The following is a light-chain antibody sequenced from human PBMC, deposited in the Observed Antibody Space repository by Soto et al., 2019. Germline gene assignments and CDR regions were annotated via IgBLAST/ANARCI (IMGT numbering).Light chain of an antibody. CDR2: GAS. V-gene: IGKV3-20*01. J-gene: IGKJ1*01. Sequence: IVLTTSQGPLSFAPVERATLSCRASQSVSSSYLAWYQQKPGQAPRLLIYGASSRATGIPDRFSGSGSGTDFTLTISRLEPEDFAVYYCQKYGSSPRTFGQGNTVDIK. CDR3: QKYGSSPRT. CDR1: QSVSSSY.